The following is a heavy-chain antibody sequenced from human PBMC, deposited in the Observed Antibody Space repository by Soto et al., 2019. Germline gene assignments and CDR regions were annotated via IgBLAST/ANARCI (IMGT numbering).Heavy chain of an antibody. V-gene: IGHV4-31*03. CDR2: IYYSRST. CDR3: WRDRKQGYCMDV. Sequence: QVQLQESGPGLVKPSQTLSLTCTVSGGSTSSGGYYWSWIRQHPGKGLEWIGYIYYSRSTYYNPSLSSRVTISVETSKNQFCLKLRSVTVADKAVYYCWRDRKQGYCMDVWGQGTTVTVSS. CDR1: GGSTSSGGYY. J-gene: IGHJ6*02.